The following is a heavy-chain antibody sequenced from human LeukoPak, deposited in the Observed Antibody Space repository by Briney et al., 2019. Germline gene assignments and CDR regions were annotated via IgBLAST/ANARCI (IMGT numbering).Heavy chain of an antibody. J-gene: IGHJ4*02. CDR2: IWYDGSNK. D-gene: IGHD4-23*01. CDR1: GFPFSSYG. CDR3: AKDRHYGGFDY. V-gene: IGHV3-33*06. Sequence: GGSLRLSCVASGFPFSSYGMHWVRQAPGRGLEWVAVIWYDGSNKYYADSMKGRFTISRDNSKNTLYLQMNSLRAEDTAVYYCAKDRHYGGFDYWGQGTLVTVSS.